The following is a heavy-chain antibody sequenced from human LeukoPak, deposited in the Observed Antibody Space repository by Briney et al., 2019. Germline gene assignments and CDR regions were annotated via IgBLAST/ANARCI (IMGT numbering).Heavy chain of an antibody. Sequence: PSETLSLTFTVSGGSISSYYWSWIRQPPGKGLEWIGYIYYSGSTNYNPSLKSRVTISVDTSKNQFSLKLSSVTAADTAVYYCARGQRGYYDSSGYSPFDYWGQGTLVTVSS. V-gene: IGHV4-59*01. D-gene: IGHD3-22*01. CDR3: ARGQRGYYDSSGYSPFDY. CDR2: IYYSGST. CDR1: GGSISSYY. J-gene: IGHJ4*02.